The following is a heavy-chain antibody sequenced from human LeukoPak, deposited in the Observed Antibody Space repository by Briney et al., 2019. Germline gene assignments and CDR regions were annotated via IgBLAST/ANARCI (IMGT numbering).Heavy chain of an antibody. V-gene: IGHV3-33*01. CDR3: ARDGNDFWSGYFYYFDY. D-gene: IGHD3-3*01. J-gene: IGHJ4*02. CDR2: IWYDGSNK. Sequence: GRSLRLSCAASGFTFSSYGMHWVRQAPGKGLEWVAVIWYDGSNKYYADSVKGRFTISRDNSKNTLYLQMNSLRAEDTAVCYCARDGNDFWSGYFYYFDYWGQGTLVTVSS. CDR1: GFTFSSYG.